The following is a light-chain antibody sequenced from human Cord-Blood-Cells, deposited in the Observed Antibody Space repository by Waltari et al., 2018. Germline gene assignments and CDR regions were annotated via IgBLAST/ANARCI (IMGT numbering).Light chain of an antibody. V-gene: IGKV3-20*01. CDR2: GAS. Sequence: ELVFKQSPCTVSLSRGERATLSCRASQSFSSSYLAWYQQKPVQAPRHLIYGASRRATGIPDRFSGSGSGTDFTLTISRLEPEDFAVYYCQQYGSSPPITCGQGTRLEIK. CDR1: QSFSSSY. J-gene: IGKJ5*01. CDR3: QQYGSSPPIT.